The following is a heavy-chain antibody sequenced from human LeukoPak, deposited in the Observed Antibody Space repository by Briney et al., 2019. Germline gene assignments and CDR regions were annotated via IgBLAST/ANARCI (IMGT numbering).Heavy chain of an antibody. J-gene: IGHJ4*02. D-gene: IGHD6-6*01. CDR3: ARDGEAARPSYFDY. Sequence: GGSLRLSCAASGFTFSSYSMNWVRQAPGKGLEWVSYISSSSSTIYYADSVKGRFTISRDNAKNSLYLQMNSLRAEDTAVYYCARDGEAARPSYFDYWGQGTLVTVSS. CDR2: ISSSSSTI. V-gene: IGHV3-48*04. CDR1: GFTFSSYS.